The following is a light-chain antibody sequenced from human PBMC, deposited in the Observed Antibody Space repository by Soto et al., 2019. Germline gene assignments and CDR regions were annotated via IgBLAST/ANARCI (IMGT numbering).Light chain of an antibody. CDR1: QSVSSK. J-gene: IGKJ2*01. CDR2: AAS. CDR3: QQSYSRPGT. V-gene: IGKV3-15*01. Sequence: EIVLTQSPGTLSVSPGERATLSCRASQSVSSKLAWYQQKPGRAPRLLFYAASTVHTGVPARFIGGGSGADFTLPISSLQPEDFGAYYCQQSYSRPGTFGQGTKLEIK.